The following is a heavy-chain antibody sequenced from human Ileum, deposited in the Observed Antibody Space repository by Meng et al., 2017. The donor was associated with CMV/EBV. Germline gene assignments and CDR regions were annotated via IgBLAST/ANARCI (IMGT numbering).Heavy chain of an antibody. V-gene: IGHV3-23*03. CDR3: AKDRTPDSRYNFDR. D-gene: IGHD2-2*02. CDR2: IHYTGRTT. J-gene: IGHJ4*02. CDR1: GFAFSKYS. Sequence: GESLKISCSASGFAFSKYSMNWVRLAPGKGLEWLSIIHYTGRTTYYADSVKGRFIISRDNSRSVLYLEMNSVRVEDTAVYYCAKDRTPDSRYNFDRWGQGILVTVSS.